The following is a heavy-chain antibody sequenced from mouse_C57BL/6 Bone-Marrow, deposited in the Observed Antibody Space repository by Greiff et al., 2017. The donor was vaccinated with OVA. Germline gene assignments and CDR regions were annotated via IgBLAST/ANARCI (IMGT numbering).Heavy chain of an antibody. CDR1: GYTFTDYN. CDR2: INPNNGGT. J-gene: IGHJ3*01. CDR3: ARGRFGYLAWFAY. Sequence: EVMLVESGPELVKPGASVKIPCKASGYTFTDYNLDWVKQSHGKSLEWIGDINPNNGGTIYNQKFQGKATLTVDKSSSTAYMELRSLTSEDTAVYYCARGRFGYLAWFAYWGQGTLVTVSA. V-gene: IGHV1-18*01.